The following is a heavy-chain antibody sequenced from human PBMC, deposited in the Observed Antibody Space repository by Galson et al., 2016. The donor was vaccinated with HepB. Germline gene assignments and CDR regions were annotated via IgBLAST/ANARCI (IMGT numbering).Heavy chain of an antibody. J-gene: IGHJ4*02. CDR3: ARDKNERGYSYGHFDF. V-gene: IGHV4-31*03. Sequence: TLSLTCTVSGGSISSGGYYWSWIRQHPGKGLERIGYIHYSGSTYYNPSLESRVSISVDTSKNQFSLKLSSVTAADTAVYYCARDKNERGYSYGHFDFWGQGILVTVSS. CDR1: GGSISSGGYY. CDR2: IHYSGST. D-gene: IGHD5-18*01.